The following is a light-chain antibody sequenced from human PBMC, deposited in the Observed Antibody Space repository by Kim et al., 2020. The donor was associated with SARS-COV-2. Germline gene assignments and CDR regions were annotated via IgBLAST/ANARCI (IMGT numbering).Light chain of an antibody. J-gene: IGLJ3*02. CDR3: GTWDSSLSAWV. CDR2: DNN. CDR1: SSNIGNNY. V-gene: IGLV1-51*01. Sequence: QSVLTQPPSLSAAPGQKVTISCSGSSSNIGNNYVSWYQQLPGTAPKLLIYDNNKRPSGIPDRFSGSKSGTSATLGITGLQTGDEADYYCGTWDSSLSAWVFGGGTQLTVL.